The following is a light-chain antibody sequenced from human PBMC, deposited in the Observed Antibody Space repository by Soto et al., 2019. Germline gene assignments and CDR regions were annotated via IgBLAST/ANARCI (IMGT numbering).Light chain of an antibody. Sequence: QSALTQPASVSGSPGQSITISCTGTSSDVGGYNYVSWYQQHPGKAPKLMIFDVNNRPSGVSNRFSGSKSGNTASLTISGLQAEDDADYYCSSYTTSTTLEVFGGGTKLTVL. J-gene: IGLJ2*01. CDR3: SSYTTSTTLEV. CDR2: DVN. CDR1: SSDVGGYNY. V-gene: IGLV2-14*01.